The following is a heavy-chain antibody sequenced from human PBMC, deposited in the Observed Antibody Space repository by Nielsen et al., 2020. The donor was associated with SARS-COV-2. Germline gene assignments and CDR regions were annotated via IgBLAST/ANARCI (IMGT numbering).Heavy chain of an antibody. CDR3: ARDGGYCSGGSCLPAN. Sequence: SETLSLTCAVYGGSFSGYYWSWIRQTPGKGLEWIGEINHGGSTDYNPSLKSRVTISVDTSKNQFSLKLSSVTAADTAVYYCARDGGYCSGGSCLPANWGQGTLVTVSS. D-gene: IGHD2-15*01. V-gene: IGHV4-34*01. CDR1: GGSFSGYY. J-gene: IGHJ4*02. CDR2: INHGGST.